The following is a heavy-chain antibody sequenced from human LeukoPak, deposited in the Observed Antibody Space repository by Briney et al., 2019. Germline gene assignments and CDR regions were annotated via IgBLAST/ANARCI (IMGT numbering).Heavy chain of an antibody. V-gene: IGHV3-23*01. CDR3: ARDIYRPAAKYYFDY. D-gene: IGHD6-13*01. CDR1: GFTFSSFA. J-gene: IGHJ4*02. CDR2: ISGSGSST. Sequence: GGSLRLSCAGSGFTFSSFAMTWVRQAPGKGLEWVSSISGSGSSTYHADSVKGRFTISRDSSKNTLYLQMNSLTAEDTAIYYCARDIYRPAAKYYFDYWGQGTLVTVSS.